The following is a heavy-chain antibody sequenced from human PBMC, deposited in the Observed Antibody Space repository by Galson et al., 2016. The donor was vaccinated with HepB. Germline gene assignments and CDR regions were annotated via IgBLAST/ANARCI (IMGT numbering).Heavy chain of an antibody. CDR3: ARDSSPTCGSDCYLDAFDL. Sequence: SLRLSCAVSGFTVGDYYMTWIRQAPGKGLEWVSHITSSTGYTNYTDSVKGRFTISRDNAKNSLYLQMNSLRGEDTAVYYCARDSSPTCGSDCYLDAFDLWGQGTTVTVSS. D-gene: IGHD2-21*02. V-gene: IGHV3-11*05. CDR2: ITSSTGYT. CDR1: GFTVGDYY. J-gene: IGHJ3*01.